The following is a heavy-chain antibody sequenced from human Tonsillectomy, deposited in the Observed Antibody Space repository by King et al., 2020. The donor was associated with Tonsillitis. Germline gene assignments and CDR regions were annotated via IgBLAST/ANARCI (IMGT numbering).Heavy chain of an antibody. Sequence: HVQLQESGPGLVKPSQTLYLTCTVSGGSINSGGYYWSWIRQHPGKGLEWIGYIYYSGNTYYNPSYKSRLSMSVDTSKNQFSLKLSSVTAADTAVYYCARHDSSADYDWFDPWGQGTLVTVSS. CDR3: ARHDSSADYDWFDP. J-gene: IGHJ5*02. CDR2: IYYSGNT. V-gene: IGHV4-31*03. D-gene: IGHD3-22*01. CDR1: GGSINSGGYY.